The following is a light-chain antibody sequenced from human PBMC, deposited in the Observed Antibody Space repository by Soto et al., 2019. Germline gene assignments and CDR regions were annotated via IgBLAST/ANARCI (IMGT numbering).Light chain of an antibody. CDR1: QSVSSN. J-gene: IGKJ4*01. Sequence: EIVMTQSPATLSVSPGERATLSCRASQSVSSNLAWYQQKPGQAPRLLIYGASTRATGIPGGFSGSGSGTEFTLTISSLQSEDFAVYYCQQYNNWPLTFGGGTKVEIK. CDR2: GAS. V-gene: IGKV3-15*01. CDR3: QQYNNWPLT.